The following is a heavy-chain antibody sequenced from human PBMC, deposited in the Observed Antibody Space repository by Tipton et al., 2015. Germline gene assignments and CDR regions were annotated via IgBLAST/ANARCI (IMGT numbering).Heavy chain of an antibody. J-gene: IGHJ4*02. D-gene: IGHD6-13*01. CDR1: GDSIRNFH. Sequence: GLVKPSETLSLTCSVSGDSIRNFHWSWIRQPAGKGLEWIGRIFVSGSVDYNPSVKSRVSMSVDTSKNQFSLKLSSVTAADTAVYYCARNGLAATVYYFDYWGQGTLVTVSS. CDR3: ARNGLAATVYYFDY. V-gene: IGHV4-4*07. CDR2: IFVSGSV.